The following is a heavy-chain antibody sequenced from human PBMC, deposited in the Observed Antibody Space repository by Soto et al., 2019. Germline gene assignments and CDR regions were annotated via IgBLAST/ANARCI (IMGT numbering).Heavy chain of an antibody. Sequence: QVQLVQSGAEVQKPGASVKVSCKASGYTFTSYYMDWVRQAPGQGLEWMGIIDPSGGSISYAQKFQGRVIMTRDTSTSTVNMELSSLRSEDTAVYYCARRGYDYGSGSYYPFDYWGQGTLVAVSS. V-gene: IGHV1-46*01. D-gene: IGHD3-10*01. CDR2: IDPSGGSI. CDR1: GYTFTSYY. CDR3: ARRGYDYGSGSYYPFDY. J-gene: IGHJ4*02.